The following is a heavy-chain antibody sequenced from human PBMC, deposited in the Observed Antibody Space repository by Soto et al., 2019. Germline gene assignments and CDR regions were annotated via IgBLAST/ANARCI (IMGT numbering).Heavy chain of an antibody. CDR3: ARSGYSSGWYDWFDP. CDR1: GGSISSSSYY. J-gene: IGHJ5*02. D-gene: IGHD6-19*01. V-gene: IGHV4-39*01. Sequence: DTLSLTCTVSGGSISSSSYYWGWIRQPPGKGLEWIGSIYYSGSTYYNPSLKSRVTISVDTSKNQFSLKLSSVTAADTAVYYCARSGYSSGWYDWFDPWGQGTLVTVS. CDR2: IYYSGST.